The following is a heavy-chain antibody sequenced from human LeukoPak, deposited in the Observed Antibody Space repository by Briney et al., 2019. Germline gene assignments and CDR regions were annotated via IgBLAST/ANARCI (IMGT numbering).Heavy chain of an antibody. CDR2: IYYSGST. CDR3: ARLHIAVPRDY. J-gene: IGHJ4*02. Sequence: SETLSLTCTVSGGSINSYYWSWIRQPPGKGLEWIGSIYYSGSTNYNPSLKSRVTISVDTSKNQFSLKLSSVTAADTAVYYRARLHIAVPRDYWGQGTLVTVSS. V-gene: IGHV4-59*08. CDR1: GGSINSYY. D-gene: IGHD6-19*01.